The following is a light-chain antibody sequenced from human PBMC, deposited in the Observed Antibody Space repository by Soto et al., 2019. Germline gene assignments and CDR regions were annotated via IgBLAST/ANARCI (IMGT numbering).Light chain of an antibody. V-gene: IGLV2-23*01. J-gene: IGLJ3*02. Sequence: QSALTQPASVSGSPGQSITISCTGTSSDVGSYNLVSWYQQHPGKAPKLMIYAGSKRTSGVSNRLSGSKSGNTASLTISGLQAEDEADYYCCSYAGSTSWVFGGGTKLTV. CDR1: SSDVGSYNL. CDR2: AGS. CDR3: CSYAGSTSWV.